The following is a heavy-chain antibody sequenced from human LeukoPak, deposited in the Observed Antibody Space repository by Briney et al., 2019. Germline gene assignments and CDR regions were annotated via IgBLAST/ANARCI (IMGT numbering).Heavy chain of an antibody. D-gene: IGHD3-22*01. J-gene: IGHJ3*02. V-gene: IGHV4-59*01. CDR3: ARSPYYYDSSGYYYVAFDT. CDR2: IYYSGST. Sequence: SETLSLTCTVSGGSISSYYWSWIRQPPGKGLEWIGYIYYSGSTNYNPSLKSRVTISVDTSKNQFSLKLSSVTAADTAVYYCARSPYYYDSSGYYYVAFDTWGQGTMVTVSS. CDR1: GGSISSYY.